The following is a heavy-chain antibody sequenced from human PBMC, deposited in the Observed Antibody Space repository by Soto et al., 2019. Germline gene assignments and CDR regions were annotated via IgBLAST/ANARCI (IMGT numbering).Heavy chain of an antibody. D-gene: IGHD4-17*01. CDR3: ARDYHYGGTPWYFDY. J-gene: IGHJ4*02. CDR1: GGTFSSYT. V-gene: IGHV1-69*08. CDR2: IIPILGIA. Sequence: QVQLVQSGAEVKKPGSSVKVSCKASGGTFSSYTISWVRQAPGQGLEWMGSIIPILGIANYAQKFQGRVTITADKSTSTAYMELSSLRAEDTAVYYCARDYHYGGTPWYFDYWGQGTLVTVSS.